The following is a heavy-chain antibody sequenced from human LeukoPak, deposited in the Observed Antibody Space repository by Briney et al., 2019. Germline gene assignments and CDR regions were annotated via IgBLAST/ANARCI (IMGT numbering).Heavy chain of an antibody. CDR2: ISGSGGST. CDR1: GFTFSSYA. D-gene: IGHD3-9*01. J-gene: IGHJ4*02. V-gene: IGHV3-23*01. Sequence: GVSLRLSCAASGFTFSSYAMSWVRQAPGKGLEWVSAISGSGGSTYYADSVKGRFTISRDNSKNTLYLQMNSLRAEDTAVYYCAKTDSANFDWLLDFDYWGQGTLVTVSS. CDR3: AKTDSANFDWLLDFDY.